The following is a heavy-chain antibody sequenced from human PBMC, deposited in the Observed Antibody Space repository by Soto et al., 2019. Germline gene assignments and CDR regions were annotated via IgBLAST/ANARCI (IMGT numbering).Heavy chain of an antibody. CDR2: IRSKANSYAT. V-gene: IGHV3-73*01. CDR3: IGRMGIANDP. J-gene: IGHJ5*02. CDR1: GFTFSGSA. D-gene: IGHD2-21*01. Sequence: GGSLRLSCAASGFTFSGSAMHWVRQASGKGLEWVGRIRSKANSYATAYAASVKGRFTISRDDSKNTAYLQMNSLKTEDTAVYYCIGRMGIANDPWGQGTLDTVPS.